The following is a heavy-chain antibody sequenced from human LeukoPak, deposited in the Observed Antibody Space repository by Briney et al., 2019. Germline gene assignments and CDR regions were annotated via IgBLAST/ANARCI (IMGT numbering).Heavy chain of an antibody. CDR3: AKDWASYYSGPGSYLFDY. Sequence: GGSLRLSCAASGFTFSHFGISWVRQALGKGLEWVASIDGSGVTTYHADSVKGRFIISRDNSENTLYLQMNSLRPEDSAMYFCAKDWASYYSGPGSYLFDYWGQGILVTVSS. CDR1: GFTFSHFG. J-gene: IGHJ4*02. D-gene: IGHD3-10*01. CDR2: IDGSGVTT. V-gene: IGHV3-23*01.